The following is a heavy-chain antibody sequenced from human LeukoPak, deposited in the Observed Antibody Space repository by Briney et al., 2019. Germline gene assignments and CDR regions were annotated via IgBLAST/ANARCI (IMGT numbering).Heavy chain of an antibody. CDR2: INHSGST. CDR3: ARDGSIVATIGGDY. CDR1: GGSFSGSY. Sequence: PSETLSLTCAVYGGSFSGSYWSWIRQPPGKGLEWIGEINHSGSTNYNPSLKSRVTISVDTSKNQFSLKLSSVTAADAAVYYCARDGSIVATIGGDYWGQGTLVTVSS. J-gene: IGHJ4*02. V-gene: IGHV4-34*01. D-gene: IGHD5-12*01.